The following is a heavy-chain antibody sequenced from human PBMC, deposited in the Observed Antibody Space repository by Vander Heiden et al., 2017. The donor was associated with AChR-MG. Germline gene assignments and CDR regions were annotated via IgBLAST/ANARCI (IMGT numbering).Heavy chain of an antibody. V-gene: IGHV3-30-3*01. J-gene: IGHJ4*02. Sequence: QVQQVESGGGVVQPGRSLRLPCAAFGLAFSSFTMHWVRQAPGKGLEWVALTSFDGNRNNYADSVKGRFTISRDNSKNTLFLQMDGLRHEDTAVYYCARPFSSLAARFDSWGQGTLVTVS. CDR3: ARPFSSLAARFDS. CDR2: TSFDGNRN. D-gene: IGHD6-6*01. CDR1: GLAFSSFT.